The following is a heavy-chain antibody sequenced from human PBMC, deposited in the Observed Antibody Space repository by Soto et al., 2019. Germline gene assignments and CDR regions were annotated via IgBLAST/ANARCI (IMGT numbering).Heavy chain of an antibody. D-gene: IGHD2-2*01. CDR1: GGSFSGYY. CDR2: INHSGST. V-gene: IGHV4-34*01. Sequence: QVQLQQWGAGLLKPSETLSLTCAVYGGSFSGYYWSWIRQPPGKGLEWIGEINHSGSTNYNPSLKSRVTISVDTSKNQFSLKLSSVTAADTAVYYCARACTSCSPYDAFDIWGQGTMVTVSS. J-gene: IGHJ3*02. CDR3: ARACTSCSPYDAFDI.